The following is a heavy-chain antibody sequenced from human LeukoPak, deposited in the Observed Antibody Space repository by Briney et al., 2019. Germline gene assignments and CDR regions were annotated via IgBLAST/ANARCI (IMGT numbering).Heavy chain of an antibody. CDR3: VKSAISPLDY. Sequence: PTGGSLRLSCSASGFTFSSYAMHWVRQAPGKGLEYVSAISSKGGSTYYADSVKGRFTISRDNSKNTLYLQMSSLRAEDTAVYYCVKSAISPLDYWGQGTLVTVSS. CDR1: GFTFSSYA. D-gene: IGHD3-3*01. CDR2: ISSKGGST. J-gene: IGHJ4*02. V-gene: IGHV3-64D*06.